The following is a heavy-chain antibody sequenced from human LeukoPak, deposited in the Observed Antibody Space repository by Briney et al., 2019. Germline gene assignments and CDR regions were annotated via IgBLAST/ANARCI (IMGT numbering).Heavy chain of an antibody. Sequence: GGSLRLSCAASGFTFSSYAMSWVRQAPGKGLEWVSDINGSGGSTYYADSVKGRFTISRDNSKNTLYLRMNSLRAEDTAVYYCAKFHDSSGYPDAFDIWGQGTMVTVSS. CDR3: AKFHDSSGYPDAFDI. V-gene: IGHV3-23*01. D-gene: IGHD3-22*01. CDR2: INGSGGST. J-gene: IGHJ3*02. CDR1: GFTFSSYA.